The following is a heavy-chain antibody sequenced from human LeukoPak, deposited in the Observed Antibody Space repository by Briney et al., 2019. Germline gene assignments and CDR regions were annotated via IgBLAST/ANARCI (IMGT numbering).Heavy chain of an antibody. CDR1: GGTFSSYV. J-gene: IGHJ4*02. CDR3: ARSSWVQQPSDY. CDR2: IDTNTANP. D-gene: IGHD6-13*01. Sequence: ASVKVSCKAFGGTFSSYVISWVRQAPGQGLEWMGWIDTNTANPTYAQGFRGRFVFSLDTSVSTAYLQISSLKAEDTAMYYCARSSWVQQPSDYWGQGTLVTVSS. V-gene: IGHV7-4-1*02.